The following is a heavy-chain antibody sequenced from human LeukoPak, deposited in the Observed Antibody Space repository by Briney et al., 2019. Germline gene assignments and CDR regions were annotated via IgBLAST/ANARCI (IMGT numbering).Heavy chain of an antibody. V-gene: IGHV4-59*01. CDR1: GGSISSYY. CDR2: IYYSGST. Sequence: SETLSLTCTVSGGSISSYYWSWIRQPPGKGLEWIGYIYYSGSTDYNPSLKSRVTISVDTSKNQFSLKLSSVTAADTAVYYCAGILPHPQALYYFDYWGQGTLVTVSS. J-gene: IGHJ4*02. CDR3: AGILPHPQALYYFDY.